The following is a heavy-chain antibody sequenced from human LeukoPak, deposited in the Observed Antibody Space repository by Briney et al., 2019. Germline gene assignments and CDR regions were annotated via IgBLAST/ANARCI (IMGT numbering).Heavy chain of an antibody. D-gene: IGHD3-3*02. CDR3: ARGLSFQLHFGS. CDR1: GFTFSNYY. CDR2: IAPGADAI. V-gene: IGHV3-11*01. Sequence: GGSLRLSCAASGFTFSNYYMNWIRQAPGKGLEWLAYIAPGADAIYYADSVKGRFTISRDNAKNSLYLQMDSLRVEDTAVYFCARGLSFQLHFGSRGQGTLVTVSS. J-gene: IGHJ4*02.